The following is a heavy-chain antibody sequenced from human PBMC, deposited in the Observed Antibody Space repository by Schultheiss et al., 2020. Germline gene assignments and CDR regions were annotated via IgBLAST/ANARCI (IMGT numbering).Heavy chain of an antibody. CDR1: GGAISTSSYY. V-gene: IGHV4-39*01. J-gene: IGHJ4*02. Sequence: SETLSLTCTVSGGAISTSSYYWGWIRQPPGKGLEWIGEIYHSGSTNYNPSLKSRVTISVDTSKNQFSLKLSSVTAADTAVYYCARVVGATAIDYWGQGTLVTVSS. D-gene: IGHD1-26*01. CDR3: ARVVGATAIDY. CDR2: IYHSGST.